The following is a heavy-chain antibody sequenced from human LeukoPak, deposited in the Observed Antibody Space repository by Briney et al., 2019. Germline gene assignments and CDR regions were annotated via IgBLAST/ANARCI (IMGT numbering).Heavy chain of an antibody. D-gene: IGHD1-26*01. Sequence: GGSLRLSCTASGFTSANYAVSWVRQAPGKALEWVSAITGSGGYTYYADSVKGRFTIPRDDSKNTLYLQMNSLRAEDTAVYYCAKENSGNYSDYWGQGTLVTVSS. V-gene: IGHV3-23*01. CDR2: ITGSGGYT. J-gene: IGHJ4*02. CDR3: AKENSGNYSDY. CDR1: GFTSANYA.